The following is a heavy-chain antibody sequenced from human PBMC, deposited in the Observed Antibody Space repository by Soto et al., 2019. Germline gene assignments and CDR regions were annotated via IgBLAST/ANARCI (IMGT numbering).Heavy chain of an antibody. Sequence: QIQLVQSGAEVKKPGASVKVSCKASGYTFSSIGISWVRQAPGQVLEWMGWISPYKGNTHYAQGLQGRDTMTTDTSTSTAYMELRSLRSDDTVVYYCARDLDASGSYYTDYWGQGTLVTVSS. CDR1: GYTFSSIG. CDR3: ARDLDASGSYYTDY. V-gene: IGHV1-18*01. J-gene: IGHJ4*02. D-gene: IGHD3-10*01. CDR2: ISPYKGNT.